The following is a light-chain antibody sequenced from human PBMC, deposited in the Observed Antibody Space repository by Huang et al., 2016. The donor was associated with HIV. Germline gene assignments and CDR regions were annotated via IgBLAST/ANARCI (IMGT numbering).Light chain of an antibody. CDR3: QQSYSALSS. V-gene: IGKV1-39*01. CDR2: SAS. Sequence: IQMTQSPTSLSASVGDRVSITCRASQSISTYLNWYQQKPGKAPKLLISSASSLNSGVSSRFSGSGSGTDFTLTIKGLQLDDFATYYCQQSYSALSSFGPGTRL. J-gene: IGKJ5*01. CDR1: QSISTY.